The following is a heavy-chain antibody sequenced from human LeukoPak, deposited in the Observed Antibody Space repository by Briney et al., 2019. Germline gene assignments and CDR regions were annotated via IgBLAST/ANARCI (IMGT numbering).Heavy chain of an antibody. V-gene: IGHV1-69*13. CDR3: ARGPITARSHFDY. CDR2: IIPIFATA. Sequence: SVKVSCKASGGTFSSYAISWVRQAPGQGLEWMGGIIPIFATASYAQKFQGRVTITADESTSTAYMELSSLRSEDTAVYYCARGPITARSHFDYWGQGTLVTVSS. D-gene: IGHD5-24*01. J-gene: IGHJ4*02. CDR1: GGTFSSYA.